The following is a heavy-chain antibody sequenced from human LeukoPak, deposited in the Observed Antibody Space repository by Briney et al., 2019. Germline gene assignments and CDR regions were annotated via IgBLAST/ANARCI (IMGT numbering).Heavy chain of an antibody. Sequence: PSETLSLTCAVYGGSFSGYYWSWIRQPPGKGLGWIGEINHSGSTNYNPSLKSRVTISVDTSKNQFSLKLSSVTAADTAVYYCARGLGARDYWGQGTLVTVSS. CDR1: GGSFSGYY. CDR2: INHSGST. CDR3: ARGLGARDY. J-gene: IGHJ4*02. D-gene: IGHD1-26*01. V-gene: IGHV4-34*01.